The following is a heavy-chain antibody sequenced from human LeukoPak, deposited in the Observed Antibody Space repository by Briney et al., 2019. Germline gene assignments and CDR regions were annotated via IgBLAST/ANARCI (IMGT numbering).Heavy chain of an antibody. J-gene: IGHJ3*02. CDR1: GFTFSSYA. D-gene: IGHD2-2*02. V-gene: IGHV3-23*01. CDR3: AKAILRPRDAFDI. Sequence: GGSLRLSCAASGFTFSSYAMSWVRQAPGKGLEWVSAISDSGGSTYYADSVKGRFTISRDNSKNTLYLQMNSLRAEDTAVYYCAKAILRPRDAFDIWGQGTMVTVSS. CDR2: ISDSGGST.